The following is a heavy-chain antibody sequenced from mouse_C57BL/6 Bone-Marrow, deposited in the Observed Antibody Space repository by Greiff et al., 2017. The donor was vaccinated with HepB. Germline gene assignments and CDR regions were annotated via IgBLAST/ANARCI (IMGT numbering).Heavy chain of an antibody. CDR3: ARGSDYFDY. V-gene: IGHV3-5*01. CDR2: IYYSGTI. CDR1: GISITTGNYR. J-gene: IGHJ2*01. Sequence: DVKLVESGPGLVKPSQTVFLTCTVTGISITTGNYRWSWIRQFPGNKLEWIGYIYYSGTITYTPSLTSRTTITRDTPKNQFFLAMNSLTAEDTATYYCARGSDYFDYWGQGTTLTVSS.